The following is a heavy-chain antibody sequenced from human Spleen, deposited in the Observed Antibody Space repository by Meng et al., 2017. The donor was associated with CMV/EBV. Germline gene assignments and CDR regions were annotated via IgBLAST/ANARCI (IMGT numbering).Heavy chain of an antibody. V-gene: IGHV3-30-3*01. Sequence: GGSLRLSCAASGFTFSSYAMHWVRQAPGKGLEWVAVISYDGSNKYYADSVKGRFTISRDNSKNTAYLQMNSLRAEDTAMYYCAKDSRNFEILTGYVDWGQGTLVTVSS. CDR1: GFTFSSYA. CDR2: ISYDGSNK. J-gene: IGHJ4*02. CDR3: AKDSRNFEILTGYVD. D-gene: IGHD3-9*01.